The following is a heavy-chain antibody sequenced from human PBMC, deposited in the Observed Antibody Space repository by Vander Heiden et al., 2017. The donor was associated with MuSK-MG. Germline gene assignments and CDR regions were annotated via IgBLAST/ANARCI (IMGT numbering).Heavy chain of an antibody. CDR2: ISGSGGST. Sequence: EVQLLESGGGLVQPGGSLRLSCAASGFSFTSYAMSWVRRPPGKGLEWVSGISGSGGSTYYADSVKGRFTISRDNSKNTLYLQMNSLRAEDSAVYYCAKGKGDFWSGYHFDYWGQGTLVTVSS. V-gene: IGHV3-23*01. J-gene: IGHJ4*02. CDR3: AKGKGDFWSGYHFDY. D-gene: IGHD3-3*01. CDR1: GFSFTSYA.